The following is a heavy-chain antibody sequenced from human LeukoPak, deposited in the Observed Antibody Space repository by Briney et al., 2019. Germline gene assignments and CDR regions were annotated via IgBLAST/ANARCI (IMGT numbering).Heavy chain of an antibody. V-gene: IGHV1-2*02. CDR2: INPNSGGT. D-gene: IGHD2-2*01. J-gene: IGHJ6*02. Sequence: ASVKVSCKASGYTFTGYYMHWVRQAPGQGLEWMGWINPNSGGTNYARKFQGRVTMTRDTSISPAYMELSRLRSDDTAVYYCARDWIPPIPAAISGGMDVWGQGTTVTVSS. CDR1: GYTFTGYY. CDR3: ARDWIPPIPAAISGGMDV.